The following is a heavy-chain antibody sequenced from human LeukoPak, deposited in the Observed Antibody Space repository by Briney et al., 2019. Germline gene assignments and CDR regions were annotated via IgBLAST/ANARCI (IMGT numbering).Heavy chain of an antibody. CDR1: GGSISSYY. V-gene: IGHV4-4*07. Sequence: SETLSLTCTVSGGSISSYYWSWIRQPAGKGLEWIGRIYTSGSTNYNPSLKSRVTMSVPTSKNQFSLKLSSVTAADTAVYYCARVCPTAMVLGYFDLWGRGTLVTVSS. J-gene: IGHJ2*01. CDR3: ARVCPTAMVLGYFDL. D-gene: IGHD5-18*01. CDR2: IYTSGST.